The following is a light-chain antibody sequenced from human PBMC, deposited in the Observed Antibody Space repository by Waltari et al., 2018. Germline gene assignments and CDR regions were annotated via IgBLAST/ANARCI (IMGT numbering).Light chain of an antibody. J-gene: IGLJ1*01. Sequence: QSARTQPPTVSGPPGQPISSSCCRTSSDVRTYNVVLWYHQHPRKAPNLMIYEVSKRPSGVSNRFSGSKSGNTSSLTTSGLQAEDEAAYYCCSYAGSSTFPYFFGTGTKVTVL. V-gene: IGLV2-23*02. CDR3: CSYAGSSTFPYF. CDR2: EVS. CDR1: SSDVRTYNV.